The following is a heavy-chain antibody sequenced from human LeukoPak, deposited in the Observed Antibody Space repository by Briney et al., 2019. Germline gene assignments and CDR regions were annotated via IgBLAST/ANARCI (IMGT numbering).Heavy chain of an antibody. CDR1: GFTFSSNY. CDR2: SYSGGST. CDR3: ARDGTSGWFLDV. J-gene: IGHJ6*02. Sequence: GGSLRLSCAASGFTFSSNYMSCDLQAPGKGLEWVSVSYSGGSTYFADSLKGRFTISRDNSKNTLYLQMNSLRAEDTAVYYCARDGTSGWFLDVWGQGTTVTVSS. D-gene: IGHD2-2*01. V-gene: IGHV3-66*01.